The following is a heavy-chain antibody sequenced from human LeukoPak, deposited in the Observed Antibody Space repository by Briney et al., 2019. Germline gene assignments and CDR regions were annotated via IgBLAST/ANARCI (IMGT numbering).Heavy chain of an antibody. CDR3: ARDLGYDSSSGTIGY. CDR1: GFTFSSYA. J-gene: IGHJ4*02. D-gene: IGHD3-22*01. Sequence: GRSLRLSCAASGFTFSSYAMHWVRQAPGKGLEGVAVISYDGSNKYYADSVKGRFTISRDNSKNTLYLQMNSLRAEDTAVYYCARDLGYDSSSGTIGYWGQGTLVTVSS. CDR2: ISYDGSNK. V-gene: IGHV3-30*04.